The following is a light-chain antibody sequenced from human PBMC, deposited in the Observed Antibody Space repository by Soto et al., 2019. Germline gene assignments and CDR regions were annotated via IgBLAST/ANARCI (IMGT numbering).Light chain of an antibody. CDR1: QSISSY. V-gene: IGKV1-39*01. CDR3: QQSYSTPWT. Sequence: DIQMTQSPSSLSASVGDRVTITCRASQSISSYLNWYQQKPGKAPKHLIYAASSLQSGVPSRFSGSGSGTDFTLTISSLRPEDFATYYCQQSYSTPWTFGQGTKVEIK. J-gene: IGKJ1*01. CDR2: AAS.